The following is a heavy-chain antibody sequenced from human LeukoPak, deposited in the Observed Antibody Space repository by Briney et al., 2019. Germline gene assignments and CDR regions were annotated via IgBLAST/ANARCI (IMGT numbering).Heavy chain of an antibody. D-gene: IGHD3-22*01. CDR1: GFTFSSYG. J-gene: IGHJ4*02. CDR3: AKEGGYYYDSSGYQPY. CDR2: ISGSGGST. Sequence: GGSLRLSCAASGFTFSSYGMSWVRQAPGKGLEWVSAISGSGGSTYYADSVKGRFTISRDNSKNTLYLQMNSLRAEDTAVYYCAKEGGYYYDSSGYQPYWGQGTLVTVSS. V-gene: IGHV3-23*01.